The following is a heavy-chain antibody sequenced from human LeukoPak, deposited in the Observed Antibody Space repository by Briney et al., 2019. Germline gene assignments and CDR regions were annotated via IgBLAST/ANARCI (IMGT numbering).Heavy chain of an antibody. D-gene: IGHD3-10*01. CDR1: GYTFTGYY. Sequence: ASVKVSCKASGYTFTGYYMHWVRQAPGQGLEWMGWINPNSGGTNYAQKFQGRVTMTRDTSTSTAYMELRSLRSDDTAVYYCARGSRLLWFGELLPWGQGTLVTVSS. V-gene: IGHV1-2*02. J-gene: IGHJ5*02. CDR2: INPNSGGT. CDR3: ARGSRLLWFGELLP.